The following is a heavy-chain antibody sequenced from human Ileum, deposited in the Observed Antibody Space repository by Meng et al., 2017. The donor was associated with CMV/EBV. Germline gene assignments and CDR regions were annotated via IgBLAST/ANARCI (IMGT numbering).Heavy chain of an antibody. CDR1: GGSFSDYF. Sequence: SETLSLTCAVSGGSFSDYFWSWIRQTPGKGLEWIGDINHSGTANYNPSLRSRVSISVDTSKNQFSLTLNTVAAADTGLYYCARLSCTRSSCYRKPLDYWGQGTLVTVSS. V-gene: IGHV4-34*01. D-gene: IGHD2-21*01. J-gene: IGHJ4*02. CDR2: INHSGTA. CDR3: ARLSCTRSSCYRKPLDY.